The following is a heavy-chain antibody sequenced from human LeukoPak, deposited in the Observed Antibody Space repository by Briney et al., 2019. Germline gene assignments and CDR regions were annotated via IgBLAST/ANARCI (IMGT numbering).Heavy chain of an antibody. V-gene: IGHV4-39*01. Sequence: PSETLSLTCTVSGGSTSSSSYYWGWIRQPPGKGLEWIGSIYYSGSTYYNPSLKSRVTISVDTSKNQFSLKLSSVTAADTAVYYCARREGYYYGSGNAFDIWGQGTMVTVSS. CDR1: GGSTSSSSYY. D-gene: IGHD3-10*01. CDR3: ARREGYYYGSGNAFDI. J-gene: IGHJ3*02. CDR2: IYYSGST.